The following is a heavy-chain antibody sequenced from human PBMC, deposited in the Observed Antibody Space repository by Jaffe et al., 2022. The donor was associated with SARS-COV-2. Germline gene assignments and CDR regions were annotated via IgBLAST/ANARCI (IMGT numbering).Heavy chain of an antibody. CDR2: IRSKAYGGTT. V-gene: IGHV3-49*03. J-gene: IGHJ3*02. D-gene: IGHD3-9*01. CDR1: GFTFGDYA. CDR3: TRDAYYDILTGYYKNGHDAFDI. Sequence: EVQLVESGGGLVQPGRSLRLSCTASGFTFGDYAMSWFRQAPGKGLEWVGFIRSKAYGGTTEYAASVKGRFTISRDDSKSIAYLQMNSLKTEDTAVYYCTRDAYYDILTGYYKNGHDAFDIWGQGTMVTVSS.